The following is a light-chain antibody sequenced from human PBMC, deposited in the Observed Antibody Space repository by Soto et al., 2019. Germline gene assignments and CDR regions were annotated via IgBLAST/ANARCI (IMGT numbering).Light chain of an antibody. CDR2: RAS. Sequence: DIQMTQTPSTLSASVGDRVTISCRAGQSISDWLAWYQQKPGKAPRLLIYRASTLQSGVPSRFRGSGSGTEFTPTISDLQADDYASYYCQQYHIYSWTFGQGTTVGIK. CDR1: QSISDW. V-gene: IGKV1-5*03. J-gene: IGKJ1*01. CDR3: QQYHIYSWT.